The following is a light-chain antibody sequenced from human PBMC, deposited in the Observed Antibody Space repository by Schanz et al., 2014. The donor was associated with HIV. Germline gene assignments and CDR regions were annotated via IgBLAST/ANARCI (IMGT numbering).Light chain of an antibody. V-gene: IGLV2-8*01. J-gene: IGLJ3*02. CDR2: EVN. CDR3: CSFAGTIWV. CDR1: SNDVGDYNY. Sequence: QSLLTQPPSASGSSGQSVTISCTGTSNDVGDYNYVSCYQQHPGKAPKIMIYEVNKRPSGIPDRFSGSKSGNTASLTISGFQAEDESDYYCCSFAGTIWVFGGGTKLTVL.